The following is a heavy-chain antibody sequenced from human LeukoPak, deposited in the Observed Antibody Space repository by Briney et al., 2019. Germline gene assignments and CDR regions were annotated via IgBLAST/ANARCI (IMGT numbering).Heavy chain of an antibody. Sequence: SETQSLTCVVSGGSVSGYYWGWIRQPPGRGLEWIGYVYYSGSTYYNPSLKSRVTISVDTSKNQFSLKLSSVTAADTAVYYCARGYGGNSRDWYFDLWGRGTLVTVSS. V-gene: IGHV4-59*02. CDR2: VYYSGST. D-gene: IGHD4-23*01. CDR1: GGSVSGYY. CDR3: ARGYGGNSRDWYFDL. J-gene: IGHJ2*01.